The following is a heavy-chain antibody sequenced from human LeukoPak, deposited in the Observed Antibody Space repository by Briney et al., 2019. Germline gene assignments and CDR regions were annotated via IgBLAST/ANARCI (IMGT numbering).Heavy chain of an antibody. V-gene: IGHV1-69*05. CDR1: GGSFSTTG. CDR2: IIPIYGTP. D-gene: IGHD3-3*01. CDR3: ARDGPIRYDFWSGYYPGWFDP. Sequence: SVKVSCKASGGSFSTTGFSWVRQAPGQGLEWIGAIIPIYGTPTYAPRFQGRVTITTDESTSTAYMELSSLRSEDTAVYYCARDGPIRYDFWSGYYPGWFDPWGQGTLVTVSS. J-gene: IGHJ5*02.